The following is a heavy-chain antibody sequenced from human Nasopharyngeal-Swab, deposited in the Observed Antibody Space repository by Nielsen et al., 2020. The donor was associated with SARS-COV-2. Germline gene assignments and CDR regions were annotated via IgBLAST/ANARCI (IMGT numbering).Heavy chain of an antibody. D-gene: IGHD6-13*01. J-gene: IGHJ5*02. V-gene: IGHV1-69*06. CDR3: ARVGAAALKGWFDP. Sequence: SVKVSCKASGGTFSSYAISWVRQAPGQGLEWMGGIIPIFGTANYAQKFQGGVTITADKSTSTAYMELSSLRSEDTAVYYCARVGAAALKGWFDPWGQGTLVTVSS. CDR2: IIPIFGTA. CDR1: GGTFSSYA.